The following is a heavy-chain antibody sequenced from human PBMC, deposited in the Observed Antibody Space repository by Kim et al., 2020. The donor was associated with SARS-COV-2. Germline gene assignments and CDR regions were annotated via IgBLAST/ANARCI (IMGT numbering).Heavy chain of an antibody. V-gene: IGHV3-7*01. Sequence: VDTVKSRLTIYRDNAKNTLYLKMNSQRAEDTAVYYGARGTMIVGWYFDLWGRGTLVTVSS. CDR3: ARGTMIVGWYFDL. D-gene: IGHD3-22*01. J-gene: IGHJ2*01.